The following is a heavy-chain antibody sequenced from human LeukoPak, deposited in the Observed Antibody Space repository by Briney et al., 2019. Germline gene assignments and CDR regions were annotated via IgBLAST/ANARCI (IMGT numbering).Heavy chain of an antibody. CDR3: ARDKIGYCSSTSCPLDI. D-gene: IGHD2-2*01. V-gene: IGHV7-4-1*02. Sequence: GASVKVSCKASGYTFTSYAMNWVRQAPGQGLEWMGWINTNTGNPTYAQGFTGRFVFSLDTSVSTAYLQISSLKAEDTAVYYCARDKIGYCSSTSCPLDIWGQGTMVTVSS. CDR2: INTNTGNP. CDR1: GYTFTSYA. J-gene: IGHJ3*02.